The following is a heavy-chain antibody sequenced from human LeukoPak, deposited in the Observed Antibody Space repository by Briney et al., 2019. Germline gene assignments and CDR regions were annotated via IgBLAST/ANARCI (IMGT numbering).Heavy chain of an antibody. D-gene: IGHD5-18*01. J-gene: IGHJ4*02. CDR3: ARGWIRLRSLDY. Sequence: SETLSLTCTVSGGSISSGGYYWSWIRQPPGKGLEWIGYIYHSGSTYYNPSLKSRVTISVDRSKNQFSLKLSSVTAADTAVYYCARGWIRLRSLDYWGQGTLVTVSS. V-gene: IGHV4-30-2*01. CDR1: GGSISSGGYY. CDR2: IYHSGST.